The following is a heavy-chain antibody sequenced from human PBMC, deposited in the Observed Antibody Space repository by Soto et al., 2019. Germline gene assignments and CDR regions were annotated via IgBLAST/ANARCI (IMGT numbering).Heavy chain of an antibody. CDR3: ASLAYYYDSSGYMGLGDAFDI. Sequence: EVQLLESGGGLVQPGGSLRLSCAASGFTFSSYAMSWVRQAPGKGLEWVSTISGSGGTTYYADSVKGRFTISRDNSKNTLYLQMNSLRAEDTAVYYCASLAYYYDSSGYMGLGDAFDIWGQGTMVTVSS. D-gene: IGHD3-22*01. J-gene: IGHJ3*02. V-gene: IGHV3-23*01. CDR1: GFTFSSYA. CDR2: ISGSGGTT.